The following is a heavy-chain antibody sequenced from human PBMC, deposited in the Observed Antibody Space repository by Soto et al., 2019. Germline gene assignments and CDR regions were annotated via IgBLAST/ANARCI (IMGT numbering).Heavy chain of an antibody. CDR1: GFPFTAYA. CDR2: ITASDFTT. CDR3: AKDFGRNYGAPVY. J-gene: IGHJ4*02. Sequence: EVPLLESGGGLVQPGGSLTLSCAASGFPFTAYAMSWVRQAPGKGLEWVSVITASDFTTYYAESVKGRFAISRDDSKNTLYLQMTSLRVEDTAISYCAKDFGRNYGAPVYWGQGTLVTVAS. V-gene: IGHV3-23*01. D-gene: IGHD4-17*01.